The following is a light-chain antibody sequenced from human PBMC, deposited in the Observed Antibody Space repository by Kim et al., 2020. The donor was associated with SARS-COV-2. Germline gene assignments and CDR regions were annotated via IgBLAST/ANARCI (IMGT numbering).Light chain of an antibody. CDR1: KLGDKY. CDR2: QDS. J-gene: IGLJ2*01. V-gene: IGLV3-1*01. Sequence: SYELTQPPSVSVSPGQTASITCSGDKLGDKYACWYQQKPGQSPVLVIYQDSKRPSGIPERFSGSNSGNTATLTISGTQAMDEADYYYQAWDSSLVVFGGG. CDR3: QAWDSSLVV.